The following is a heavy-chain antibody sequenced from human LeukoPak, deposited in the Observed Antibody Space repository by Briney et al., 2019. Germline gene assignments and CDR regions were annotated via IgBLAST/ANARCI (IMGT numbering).Heavy chain of an antibody. Sequence: GGSLRLSCAVSGFTFSKFPMGWVRHAPRRGLEWVSAISASGDVTFYADSLRGRFTISRDNSKSTLYLQMNGLRAEDTAIFYCAKSLFTSATGTGRAFHIWGQGTRVTVSS. D-gene: IGHD1-1*01. J-gene: IGHJ3*02. CDR3: AKSLFTSATGTGRAFHI. CDR1: GFTFSKFP. V-gene: IGHV3-23*01. CDR2: ISASGDVT.